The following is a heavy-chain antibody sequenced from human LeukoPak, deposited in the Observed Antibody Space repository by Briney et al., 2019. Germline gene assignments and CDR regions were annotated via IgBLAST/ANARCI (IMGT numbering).Heavy chain of an antibody. CDR3: AGYGFWSVYFFDY. Sequence: SETLSLTCTVSGGSISSYFWSWIRQPPGKGLEWIGYIYTSGSTNYNPSLKSRVTISVDTSKNQFSLKLSSVTAADTAVYYCAGYGFWSVYFFDYWGQGTLVTVSS. V-gene: IGHV4-4*09. CDR1: GGSISSYF. J-gene: IGHJ4*02. D-gene: IGHD3-3*01. CDR2: IYTSGST.